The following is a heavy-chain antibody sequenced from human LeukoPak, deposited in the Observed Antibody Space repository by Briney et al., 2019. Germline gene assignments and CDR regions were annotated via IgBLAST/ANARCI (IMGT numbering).Heavy chain of an antibody. CDR3: ATDFYDST. CDR2: IRSNSDGGTI. J-gene: IGHJ5*02. V-gene: IGHV3-15*07. CDR1: GFTFSNAW. Sequence: GSLRLSCATSGFTFSNAWMNWVRHAPGKGLEWVGRIRSNSDGGTIDYAAPVKGRFTLSRDDSKTTLYLQMNSLQTEDTAVYYCATDFYDSTWGQGTLVTVSS. D-gene: IGHD3-22*01.